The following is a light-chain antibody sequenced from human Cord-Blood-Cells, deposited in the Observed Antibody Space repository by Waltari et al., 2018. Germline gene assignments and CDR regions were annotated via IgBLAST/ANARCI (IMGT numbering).Light chain of an antibody. Sequence: SYVLTQPPSVSVAPGKTARLTCGGTNIGSKRVPWYQQKTGQAPVLVVYDDSERPSGIPERFSGSNSGNTATLTISRVEAGDEADYYCQVWDSSSDHVVFGGGTKLTVL. CDR3: QVWDSSSDHVV. V-gene: IGLV3-21*03. CDR2: DDS. CDR1: NIGSKR. J-gene: IGLJ2*01.